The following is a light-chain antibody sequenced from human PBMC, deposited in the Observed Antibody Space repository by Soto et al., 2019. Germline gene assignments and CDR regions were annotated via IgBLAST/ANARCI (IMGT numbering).Light chain of an antibody. V-gene: IGKV1-5*03. Sequence: DIPMTQSPSTLSASVGDRVTITCRASQNINRWLAWYQQKPGKAPNLLIYMASSLESGVPSRFSGSGSGTEFTLTISSLQPDDFASYYCQQSSRYWTFGQGTKVEVK. CDR2: MAS. J-gene: IGKJ1*01. CDR3: QQSSRYWT. CDR1: QNINRW.